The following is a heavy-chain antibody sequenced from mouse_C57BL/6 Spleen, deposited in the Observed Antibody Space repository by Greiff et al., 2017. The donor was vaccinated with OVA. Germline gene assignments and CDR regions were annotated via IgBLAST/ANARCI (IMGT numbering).Heavy chain of an antibody. J-gene: IGHJ3*01. CDR1: GYTFTSYW. Sequence: QVHVKQPGAELVKPGASVKLSCKASGYTFTSYWMHWVKQRPGQGLEWIGMIHPNSGSTNYNEKFKSKATLTVDKSSSTAYMQLSSLTSEDSAVYYCARDGSTPFAYWGQGTLVTVSA. CDR3: ARDGSTPFAY. D-gene: IGHD1-1*01. CDR2: IHPNSGST. V-gene: IGHV1-64*01.